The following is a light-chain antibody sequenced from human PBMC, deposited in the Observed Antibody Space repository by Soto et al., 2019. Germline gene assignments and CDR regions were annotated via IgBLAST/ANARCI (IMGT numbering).Light chain of an antibody. CDR3: QQRSSWPLT. Sequence: EVVLTQSPATLSLSPGERATLSCRASQSVSNFLAWYQQTPGQSPRLLMYDPSNRPAGIPARFSGSGSGTDFTLTISSLEPEDLGVYYCQQRSSWPLTFGGGTKVESK. CDR2: DPS. V-gene: IGKV3-11*01. J-gene: IGKJ4*01. CDR1: QSVSNF.